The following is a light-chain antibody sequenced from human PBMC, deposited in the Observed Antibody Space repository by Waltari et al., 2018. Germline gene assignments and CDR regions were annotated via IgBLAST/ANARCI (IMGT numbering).Light chain of an antibody. V-gene: IGLV2-11*01. CDR3: CSYAGSYVV. CDR2: DVS. Sequence: QSALTQPRSVSGSPGQSVTISCTGTSSDVGSYNYVSWYQQYPGKVPKLMLYDVSKRPSGVPVRFAGSKAGNTASLTISGLQAEDEAYYYCCSYAGSYVVFGGGTKLTVL. CDR1: SSDVGSYNY. J-gene: IGLJ2*01.